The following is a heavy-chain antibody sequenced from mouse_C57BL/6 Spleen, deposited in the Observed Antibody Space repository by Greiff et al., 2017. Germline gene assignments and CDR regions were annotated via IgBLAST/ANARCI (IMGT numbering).Heavy chain of an antibody. J-gene: IGHJ3*01. D-gene: IGHD2-4*01. CDR1: GYTFTSYW. Sequence: QVQLQQPGAELVKPGASVKMSCKASGYTFTSYWITWVKQRPGQGLEWIGDIYPGSGSTNYNEKFKSKATLTVDTSSSTAYMQLSSLTSEVSAVYYCARGGNYDYGRAFAYWGQGTLVTVSA. V-gene: IGHV1-55*01. CDR2: IYPGSGST. CDR3: ARGGNYDYGRAFAY.